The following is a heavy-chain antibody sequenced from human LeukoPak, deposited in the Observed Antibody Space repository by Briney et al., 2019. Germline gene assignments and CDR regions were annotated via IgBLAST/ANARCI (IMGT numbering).Heavy chain of an antibody. CDR3: ARSPYCSSTSCYEDYYGTDV. CDR1: GGSISSYY. Sequence: SETLSLTCTVSGGSISSYYWSWIRQPPGKGLEWIGYIYYSGSTNYNPSLKSRVTISVDTSKNQCSLKLSSVTAADTAVYYCARSPYCSSTSCYEDYYGTDVWGQGTTVTVSS. J-gene: IGHJ6*02. CDR2: IYYSGST. V-gene: IGHV4-59*01. D-gene: IGHD2-2*01.